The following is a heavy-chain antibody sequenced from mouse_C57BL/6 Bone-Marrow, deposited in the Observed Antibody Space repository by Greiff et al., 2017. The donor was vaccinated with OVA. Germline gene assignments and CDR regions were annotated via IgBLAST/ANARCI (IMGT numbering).Heavy chain of an antibody. CDR1: GYTFTSYW. CDR3: AREIYYYGSSYVFFAY. CDR2: IHPNSGST. Sequence: QVQLQQPGAELVKPGASVKLSCKASGYTFTSYWMHWVKQRPGQGLEWIGMIHPNSGSTNYNEKFKSKATLTVDKSSSTAYMQLSSLTSEDSAVYYWAREIYYYGSSYVFFAYWGQGTLVTVSA. J-gene: IGHJ3*01. D-gene: IGHD1-1*01. V-gene: IGHV1-64*01.